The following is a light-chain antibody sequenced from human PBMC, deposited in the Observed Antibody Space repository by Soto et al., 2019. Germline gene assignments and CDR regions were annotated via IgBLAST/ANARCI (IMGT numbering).Light chain of an antibody. CDR1: SSNIGAGYD. CDR2: GNS. CDR3: QSYDSSLSGRDVV. V-gene: IGLV1-40*01. J-gene: IGLJ2*01. Sequence: QSVLTQPPSVSGAPGQRVTISCTGSSSNIGAGYDVHWYQQPPGTAPKLLIYGNSNRPSGVPDRFSGSKSGTSASLAITGLQAEDEADYYCQSYDSSLSGRDVVFGGGTKLTVL.